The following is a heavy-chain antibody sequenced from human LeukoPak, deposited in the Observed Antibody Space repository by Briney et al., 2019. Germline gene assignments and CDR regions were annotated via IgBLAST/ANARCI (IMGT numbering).Heavy chain of an antibody. V-gene: IGHV3-23*01. Sequence: GGSLRLSCAASGFTFSDYYMSWIRQAPGKGLEWVSAISGSGGSTYYADSVKGRFTISRDNSKNTLYLQMNSLRAEDTAVYYCASRPSGWSVDYWGQGTLVTVSS. CDR3: ASRPSGWSVDY. CDR2: ISGSGGST. CDR1: GFTFSDYY. D-gene: IGHD6-19*01. J-gene: IGHJ4*02.